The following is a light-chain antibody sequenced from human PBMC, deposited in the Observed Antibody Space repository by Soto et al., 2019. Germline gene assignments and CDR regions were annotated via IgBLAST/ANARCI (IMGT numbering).Light chain of an antibody. V-gene: IGKV1-27*01. J-gene: IGKJ4*01. Sequence: DIQMTQSPASLSDSLGERVTITCRASQGFNNYLAWYQQKPGRVPKLLVHSASTLQSGVPSRFSGSGSGTDFTLTISNLQPEDVATYFCQNYNSAPLTFGGGTKVEIK. CDR1: QGFNNY. CDR3: QNYNSAPLT. CDR2: SAS.